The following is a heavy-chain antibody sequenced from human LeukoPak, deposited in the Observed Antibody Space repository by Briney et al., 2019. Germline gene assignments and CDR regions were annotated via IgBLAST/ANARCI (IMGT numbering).Heavy chain of an antibody. V-gene: IGHV1-24*01. D-gene: IGHD3-22*01. Sequence: ASVKVSCKVSGYTLTELSMHWVRQAPGKGLEWMGGFDPEDGETIYAQKFQGRVTMTEDTSTDTAYMELSSVRSEDTAVYYCATGRGPYYYDSSGYYRLDYWGQGTLVTVSS. J-gene: IGHJ4*02. CDR1: GYTLTELS. CDR3: ATGRGPYYYDSSGYYRLDY. CDR2: FDPEDGET.